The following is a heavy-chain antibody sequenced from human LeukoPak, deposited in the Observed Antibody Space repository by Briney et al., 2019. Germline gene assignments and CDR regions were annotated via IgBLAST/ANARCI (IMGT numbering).Heavy chain of an antibody. Sequence: GESLKISCKGSGYTFTSYWMGWVRQMPGKGLEWMGIIYPGDSDTRHSPSFKGQVTISADNSISTAYLQWSRLKASDTAMYYCARTPSGISDPYYFDYWGQGTLVTVSS. CDR3: ARTPSGISDPYYFDY. V-gene: IGHV5-51*01. J-gene: IGHJ4*02. CDR2: IYPGDSDT. D-gene: IGHD6-13*01. CDR1: GYTFTSYW.